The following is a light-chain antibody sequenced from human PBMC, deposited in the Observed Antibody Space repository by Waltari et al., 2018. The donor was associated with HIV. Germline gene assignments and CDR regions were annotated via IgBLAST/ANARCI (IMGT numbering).Light chain of an antibody. CDR3: DAWDNSLSGRV. Sequence: QSVLTQPPSASGTPGQRVTISCSGSRSNIGNNDVYWFQHLPGTAPKLLIYRNNHRPAGVPDRFPGPKSGTSASLAISGLRSEDEADYYCDAWDNSLSGRVFGGGTKLTVL. V-gene: IGLV1-47*01. J-gene: IGLJ3*02. CDR2: RNN. CDR1: RSNIGNND.